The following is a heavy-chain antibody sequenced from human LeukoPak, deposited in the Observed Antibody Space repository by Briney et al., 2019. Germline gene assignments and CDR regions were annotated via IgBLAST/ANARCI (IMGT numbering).Heavy chain of an antibody. CDR1: GFTFSSYA. V-gene: IGHV3-23*01. J-gene: IGHJ4*02. D-gene: IGHD3-22*01. CDR2: ISGTGGST. CDR3: AKDAPVGYYYDTSGLPD. Sequence: SGGSLRLSCAASGFTFSSYAMSWVRQAPGKGLEWVSVISGTGGSTYYADSVKGRFTISRDNSKNTVYLQMNSLRAEDTAVYYCAKDAPVGYYYDTSGLPDWGQGTLVTVSS.